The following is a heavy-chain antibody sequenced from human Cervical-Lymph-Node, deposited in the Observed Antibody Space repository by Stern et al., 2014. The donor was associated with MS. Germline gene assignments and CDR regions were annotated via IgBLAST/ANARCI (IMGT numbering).Heavy chain of an antibody. D-gene: IGHD6-13*01. CDR3: ARGGSSWYSDY. CDR2: IIPMTEIA. Sequence: QGQLGQSGAEVTKPGSSVKVSCKSSGDTFSSDAISWVRQAPGQGLEWMGGIIPMTEIANYAQKFQGRVTITADESTRTAYMDLSSLRSDDTAVYYCARGGSSWYSDYWGQGTLVTVSS. V-gene: IGHV1-69*01. CDR1: GDTFSSDA. J-gene: IGHJ4*02.